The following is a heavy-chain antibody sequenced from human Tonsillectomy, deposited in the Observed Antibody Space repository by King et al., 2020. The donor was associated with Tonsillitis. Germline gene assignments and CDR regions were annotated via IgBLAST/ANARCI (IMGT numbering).Heavy chain of an antibody. CDR1: GDSITTSTYY. D-gene: IGHD3-10*01. J-gene: IGHJ1*01. Sequence: QLQESGPRLVRPSETLSLTCNVSGDSITTSTYYWGWIRQPPGKGLEWIGSVYFSGSTFDNPSLKSRVTMLVDTSKNQFSLRLTSVTAADTAVYYCARNIYYYQSGSTHCGAWGRGILVTLSA. V-gene: IGHV4-39*07. CDR2: VYFSGST. CDR3: ARNIYYYQSGSTHCGA.